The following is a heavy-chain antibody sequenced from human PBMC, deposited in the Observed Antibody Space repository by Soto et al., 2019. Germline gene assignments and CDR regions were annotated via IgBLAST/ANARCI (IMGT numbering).Heavy chain of an antibody. CDR2: IYYSGST. CDR1: GDSINSYY. V-gene: IGHV4-59*12. D-gene: IGHD2-2*01. CDR3: ARVPDR. Sequence: PSETLSLTFTFSGDSINSYYWSWIRQPPGKGLEWIGYIYYSGSTNYNPSLKSRVTISVDRSKNQFSLKLSSVTAADTAVYYCARVPDRWGQGTLVTVSS. J-gene: IGHJ5*02.